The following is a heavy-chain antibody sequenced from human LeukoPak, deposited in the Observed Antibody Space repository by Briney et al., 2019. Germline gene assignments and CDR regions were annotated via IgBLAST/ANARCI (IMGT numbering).Heavy chain of an antibody. CDR2: IKSKTDGGTT. Sequence: GGSLRLSCAASGFTFSNAWMNWVRQAPGKGLEWVGRIKSKTDGGTTDYAAPVKGRSTISRDDSKNTLYLQMNSLKTEDTAVYYCTTQEREWLLLHYWGQGTLVTVSS. CDR3: TTQEREWLLLHY. V-gene: IGHV3-15*07. J-gene: IGHJ4*02. CDR1: GFTFSNAW. D-gene: IGHD3-22*01.